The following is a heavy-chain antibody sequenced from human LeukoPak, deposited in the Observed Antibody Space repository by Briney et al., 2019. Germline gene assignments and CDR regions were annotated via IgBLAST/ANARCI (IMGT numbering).Heavy chain of an antibody. J-gene: IGHJ4*02. Sequence: ASVKVSCKASGGTFSSYAISWVRQAPGPGLEWMGGIIPIFCTANYAQKFQGRVTITPDKSTSTAYRELSSLRSEDTAVYYCARAPNGDYVSWGQGTLVTVSS. CDR2: IIPIFCTA. CDR1: GGTFSSYA. V-gene: IGHV1-69*06. D-gene: IGHD4-17*01. CDR3: ARAPNGDYVS.